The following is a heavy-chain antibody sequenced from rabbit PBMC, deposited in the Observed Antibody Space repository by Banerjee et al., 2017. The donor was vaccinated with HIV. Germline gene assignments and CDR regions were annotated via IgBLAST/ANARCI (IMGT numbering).Heavy chain of an antibody. Sequence: QEQLEESGGDLVKPEGSLTLTCTASGFSFSNKYVMCWVRQAPGKGLEWIACINTSSGSFVYASWAKGRFSISKPSSTTVTLQMTSLTAADTATYFCARDAGNSYYIEYFGLWGPGTLVTVS. CDR3: ARDAGNSYYIEYFGL. J-gene: IGHJ4*01. CDR2: INTSSGSF. CDR1: GFSFSNKYV. D-gene: IGHD8-1*01. V-gene: IGHV1S45*01.